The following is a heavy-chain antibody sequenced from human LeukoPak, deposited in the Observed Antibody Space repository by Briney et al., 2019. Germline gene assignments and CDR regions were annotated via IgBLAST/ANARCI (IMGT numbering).Heavy chain of an antibody. CDR1: GFIFSSYG. J-gene: IGHJ4*02. D-gene: IGHD3-16*01. Sequence: GGSLRLSCAASGFIFSSYGMHWVRQAPGKGLEWVAFIRYDVNNKYYADSVKGRFTISRDNAKNTLYLQMNSLRDEDTAVFYCARSRYDYIWGIDYWGQGTLVTISS. V-gene: IGHV3-30*02. CDR3: ARSRYDYIWGIDY. CDR2: IRYDVNNK.